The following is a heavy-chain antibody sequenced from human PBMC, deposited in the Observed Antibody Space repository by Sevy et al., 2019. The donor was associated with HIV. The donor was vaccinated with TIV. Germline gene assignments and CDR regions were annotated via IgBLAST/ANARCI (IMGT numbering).Heavy chain of an antibody. V-gene: IGHV3-33*01. CDR1: GFILSSFG. CDR2: VWYDENNQ. Sequence: GGSLRLSCAASGFILSSFGMHWVRQAPGKGLEWVAVVWYDENNQNYLDSVKGRFTISRDNSKNTLYLQMNTLRAEDTAVYYCARDPGPGIAVAGTGNYFDYWGQGTLVTVSS. J-gene: IGHJ4*02. D-gene: IGHD6-19*01. CDR3: ARDPGPGIAVAGTGNYFDY.